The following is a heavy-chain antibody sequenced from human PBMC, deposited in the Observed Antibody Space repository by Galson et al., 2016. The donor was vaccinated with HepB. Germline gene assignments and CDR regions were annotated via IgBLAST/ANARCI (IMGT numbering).Heavy chain of an antibody. D-gene: IGHD5-12*01. CDR1: GDTFSTYG. CDR3: ARDVHSGYDYDCFDY. J-gene: IGHJ4*02. V-gene: IGHV1-69*13. Sequence: SVKVSCKASGDTFSTYGINWVRQAPGQGLEWMGGIIPVFGRTNYAQKFQGRVTITADEVTNTAYMELSSLRSGDTAIYYCARDVHSGYDYDCFDYWGQGTLVTVSS. CDR2: IIPVFGRT.